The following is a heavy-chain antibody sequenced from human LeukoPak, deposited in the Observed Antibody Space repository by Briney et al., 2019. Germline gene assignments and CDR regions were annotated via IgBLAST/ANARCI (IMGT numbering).Heavy chain of an antibody. CDR1: GHSFSNFD. V-gene: IGHV1-8*01. CDR3: ARGPEVWGSREGDN. J-gene: IGHJ4*02. D-gene: IGHD3-16*01. CDR2: VNLNSGNT. Sequence: ASVKVSCKASGHSFSNFDINWVRQATGQGLEWMGWVNLNSGNTGYAARFQGRVTMTRNTSTTTAYMELSSLRPEDTAVYYCARGPEVWGSREGDNWGQGSLVTVSS.